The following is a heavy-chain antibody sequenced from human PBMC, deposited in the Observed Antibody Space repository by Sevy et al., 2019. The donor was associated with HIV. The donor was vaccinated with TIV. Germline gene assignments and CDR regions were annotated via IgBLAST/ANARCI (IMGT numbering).Heavy chain of an antibody. CDR3: ASPYTRSHYSDAFDI. CDR1: GGSISSGGYY. CDR2: IYYSGST. V-gene: IGHV4-31*03. D-gene: IGHD1-26*01. Sequence: SESLSLTCTVSGGSISSGGYYCSWIRQHPGKGLEWIGYIYYSGSTYYNPSLKSRVTISVDTSKNQFSLKLSSVTAEDSAVYYCASPYTRSHYSDAFDIWGQGTLVSVSS. J-gene: IGHJ3*02.